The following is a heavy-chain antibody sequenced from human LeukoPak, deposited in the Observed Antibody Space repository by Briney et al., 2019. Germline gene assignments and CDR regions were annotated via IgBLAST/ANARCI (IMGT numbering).Heavy chain of an antibody. CDR3: ARDAYYDILTGHYYYGIDV. CDR1: GYTFTSYG. D-gene: IGHD3-9*01. V-gene: IGHV1-18*01. CDR2: ISAYNGNT. J-gene: IGHJ6*02. Sequence: ASVKVSCKASGYTFTSYGISWVRQAPGQGLEWMGWISAYNGNTNYAQKLQGRVTMTTDTSTSTAYMELRSLRSDDTAVYYCARDAYYDILTGHYYYGIDVWGQGTTVTVSS.